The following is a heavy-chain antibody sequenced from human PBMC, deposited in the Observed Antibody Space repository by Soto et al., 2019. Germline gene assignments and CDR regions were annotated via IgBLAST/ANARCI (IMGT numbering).Heavy chain of an antibody. D-gene: IGHD2-15*01. CDR3: ARGVDGGTLVPWYVMDF. Sequence: ASVKVSCKASGYTFTSYDINWVRQATGQGLEWMGWINPNTGYTDYAQKFQDRVTMTGNTSITTAYMELSSLRSEDTAVYYCARGVDGGTLVPWYVMDFWGQGTTVTVSS. J-gene: IGHJ6*02. V-gene: IGHV1-8*01. CDR1: GYTFTSYD. CDR2: INPNTGYT.